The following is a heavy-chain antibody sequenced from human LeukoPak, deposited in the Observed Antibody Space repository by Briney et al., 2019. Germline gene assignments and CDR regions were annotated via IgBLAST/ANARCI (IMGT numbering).Heavy chain of an antibody. D-gene: IGHD3-10*01. CDR3: AKGGMGYYGSGSYYPDY. V-gene: IGHV3-33*06. CDR1: GFTFSSYG. CDR2: IWYDGSNK. J-gene: IGHJ4*02. Sequence: PGGSLRLSCAASGFTFSSYGMHWVRQAPGKGLERVAVIWYDGSNKYYADSVKGRFTISRDNSKNTLYLQMNSLRDEDTAVYYCAKGGMGYYGSGSYYPDYWGQGTLVSVSS.